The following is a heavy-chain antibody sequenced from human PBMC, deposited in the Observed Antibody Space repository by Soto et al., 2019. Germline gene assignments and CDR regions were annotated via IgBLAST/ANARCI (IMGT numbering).Heavy chain of an antibody. CDR2: INHSGST. D-gene: IGHD3-9*01. V-gene: IGHV4-34*01. CDR3: PRGLRYFGP. CDR1: GGSFSGYY. J-gene: IGHJ5*02. Sequence: PSETLSLTCAVYGGSFSGYYWSWIRQPPGKGLEWIGEINHSGSTNYNPSLKSRVTISVDTSKNQFSLKLSSVTAADTAVYYCPRGLRYFGPWGQGTLVTVSS.